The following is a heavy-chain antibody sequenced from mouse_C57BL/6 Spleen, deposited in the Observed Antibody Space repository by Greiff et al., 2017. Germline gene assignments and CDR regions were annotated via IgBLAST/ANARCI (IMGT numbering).Heavy chain of an antibody. CDR2: INPNNGGT. V-gene: IGHV1-26*01. D-gene: IGHD3-2*01. CDR1: GYTFTDYY. Sequence: VQLQQSGPELVKPGASVKISCKASGYTFTDYYMNWVKQSHGKSLEWIGDINPNNGGTSYNQKFKGKATLTVVKSSSTAYMELRSLTSEDSAVYYCERDSSGPDYWGQGTLVTVSA. J-gene: IGHJ3*01. CDR3: ERDSSGPDY.